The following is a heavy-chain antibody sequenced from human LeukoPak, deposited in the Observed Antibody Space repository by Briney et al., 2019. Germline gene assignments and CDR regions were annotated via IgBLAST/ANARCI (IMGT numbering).Heavy chain of an antibody. CDR3: AREGPHCSGGSCYLPVDY. D-gene: IGHD2-15*01. CDR2: INPSGGST. J-gene: IGHJ4*02. V-gene: IGHV1-46*01. CDR1: GYTFTSYY. Sequence: GASVKVSCKASGYTFTSYYMHWVRQAPGQGPEWMGIINPSGGSTSYAQKFQGRVTVTRDTSTSTVYMELSSLRSEDTAVYYCAREGPHCSGGSCYLPVDYWGQGTLVTVSS.